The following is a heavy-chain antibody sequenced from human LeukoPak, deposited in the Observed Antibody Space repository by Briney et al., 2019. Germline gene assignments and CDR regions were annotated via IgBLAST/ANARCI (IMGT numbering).Heavy chain of an antibody. CDR2: INHSGST. Sequence: PSETLSLTCAVYGGSFSGYYWSWIRQPPGKGLEWIGEINHSGSTNYNPSLKSRVTISVDTSKNQFSLKLSSVTVADTAVYYCARLHCSSTSCYGPLYYYYGMDVWGKGTTVTVSS. CDR3: ARLHCSSTSCYGPLYYYYGMDV. J-gene: IGHJ6*04. V-gene: IGHV4-34*01. CDR1: GGSFSGYY. D-gene: IGHD2-2*01.